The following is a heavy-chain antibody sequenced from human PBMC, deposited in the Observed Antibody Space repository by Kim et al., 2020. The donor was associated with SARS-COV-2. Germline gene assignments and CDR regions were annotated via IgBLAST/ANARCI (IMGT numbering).Heavy chain of an antibody. CDR1: GFTFSNYA. CDR2: ISGAAIYS. CDR3: AQSKRGYHSGTYWDY. V-gene: IGHV3-23*01. Sequence: GGSLRLSCAASGFTFSNYAMSWVRQAPGKGLEWVSTISGAAIYSYYADSVKGRFTISRDNSKNTLHLQMTSLRADDTALYYCAQSKRGYHSGTYWDYWGQGTLVTVS. D-gene: IGHD3-10*01. J-gene: IGHJ4*02.